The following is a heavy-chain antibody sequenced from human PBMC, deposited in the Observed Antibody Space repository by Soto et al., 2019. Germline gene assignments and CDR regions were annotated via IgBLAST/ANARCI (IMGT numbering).Heavy chain of an antibody. CDR3: ARGGYSGYDRYYFDY. Sequence: PSATLSLTCAVSGYSISRDYFWGWVRQPPGKGLEWIASIYHSGSTYFNPSVRSRVTMSVDTSKNQVSLKLNSVTAADTAVYYCARGGYSGYDRYYFDYWGQGTLVTVSS. V-gene: IGHV4-38-2*01. CDR1: GYSISRDYF. D-gene: IGHD5-12*01. J-gene: IGHJ4*02. CDR2: IYHSGST.